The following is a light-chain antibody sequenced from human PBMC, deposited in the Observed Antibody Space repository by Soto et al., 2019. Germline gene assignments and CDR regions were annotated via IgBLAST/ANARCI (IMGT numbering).Light chain of an antibody. Sequence: VMTQSPLSLPVTLGQPTSISCRSNQSLVHSDGIAYFSWFQQRPGRSPRRLIYKVSNRDSGVPARFSGSGSGTDFALKISRVEAEDVGVYYCMQGAHWPITFGQGTKVDIK. CDR3: MQGAHWPIT. V-gene: IGKV2-30*02. CDR2: KVS. J-gene: IGKJ1*01. CDR1: QSLVHSDGIAY.